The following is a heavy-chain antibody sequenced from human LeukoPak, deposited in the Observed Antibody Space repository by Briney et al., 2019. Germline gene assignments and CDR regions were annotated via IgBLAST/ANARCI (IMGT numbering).Heavy chain of an antibody. V-gene: IGHV3-21*01. CDR1: GFAFNFYA. CDR3: ARAMDCSGGSCYSHYAFDI. D-gene: IGHD2-15*01. Sequence: PGGSLRLSCAASGFAFNFYAMTWVRQAPGKGLQWVSTINASGGNTYYADSVKGRFTISRDNAKNSLYLQMNSLRAEDTAVYYCARAMDCSGGSCYSHYAFDIWGQGTMVTVSS. CDR2: INASGGNT. J-gene: IGHJ3*02.